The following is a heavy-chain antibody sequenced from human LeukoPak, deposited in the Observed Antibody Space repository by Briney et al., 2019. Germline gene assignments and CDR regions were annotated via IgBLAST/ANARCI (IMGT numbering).Heavy chain of an antibody. Sequence: SETLSLTCTVSGGSISSYYWSWIRQPPGKGLEWLGYIYYSGSTNYNPSHKSRVTISVDTSKNQFSLKLSSVTAADTAVYYCARTHTDPSYYDILTGYYWGDAFDVWGQGTMVTVSS. CDR2: IYYSGST. V-gene: IGHV4-59*01. CDR1: GGSISSYY. D-gene: IGHD3-9*01. J-gene: IGHJ3*01. CDR3: ARTHTDPSYYDILTGYYWGDAFDV.